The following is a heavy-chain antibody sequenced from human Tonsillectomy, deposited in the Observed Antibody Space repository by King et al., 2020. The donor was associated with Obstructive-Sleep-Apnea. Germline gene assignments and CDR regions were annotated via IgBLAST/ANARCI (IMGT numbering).Heavy chain of an antibody. D-gene: IGHD2-21*01. CDR2: IYYSGST. Sequence: QLQESGPGLVKPSETLSLTCTVSGGSISSSSYYWGWIRQPPGKGLEWIGSIYYSGSTYYNPSLKSRVTISVDTSKNQFSLKLSSVTAADTAVYYCARQGRDLFLYDYGMDVWGQGTTVTVSS. CDR3: ARQGRDLFLYDYGMDV. V-gene: IGHV4-39*01. CDR1: GGSISSSSYY. J-gene: IGHJ6*02.